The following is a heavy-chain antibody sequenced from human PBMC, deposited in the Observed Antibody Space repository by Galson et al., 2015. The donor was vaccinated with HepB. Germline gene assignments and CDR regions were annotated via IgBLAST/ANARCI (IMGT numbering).Heavy chain of an antibody. CDR1: GGSFSGYY. Sequence: TLSLTCAVYGGSFSGYYWSWIRQPPGKGLEWIGEINHSGSTNYNPSLKSRVTISVDTSKNQFSLKLSSVTAADTAVYYCARPRLYGLNLDYWGQGTLVTVSS. CDR2: INHSGST. D-gene: IGHD3-10*01. V-gene: IGHV4-34*01. CDR3: ARPRLYGLNLDY. J-gene: IGHJ4*02.